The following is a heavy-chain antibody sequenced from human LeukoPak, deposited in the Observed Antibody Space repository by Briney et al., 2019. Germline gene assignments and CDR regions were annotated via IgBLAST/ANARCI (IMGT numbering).Heavy chain of an antibody. V-gene: IGHV1-18*04. CDR1: GYTFTGYY. CDR3: ARSSGYYYFSYYYYGMDV. J-gene: IGHJ6*02. D-gene: IGHD3-22*01. Sequence: GASVKVSCEASGYTFTGYYMHWVRQAPGQGLEWMGWISAYNGNTNYAQKLQGRVTMTTDTSTSTAYMELRSLRSDDTAVYYCARSSGYYYFSYYYYGMDVWGQGTTVTVSS. CDR2: ISAYNGNT.